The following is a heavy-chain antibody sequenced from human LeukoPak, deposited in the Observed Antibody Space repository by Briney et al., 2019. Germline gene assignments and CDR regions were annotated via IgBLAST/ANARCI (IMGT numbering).Heavy chain of an antibody. CDR3: AREYSYVWGSYRYFDY. V-gene: IGHV3-11*01. Sequence: KSGGSLRLSCAASGFTFSDYYMSWIRQAPGKGLEWVSYISSSGSTIYYADSVKGRFTISRDNAKNSLYLQMNSLRAEDTAVYYCAREYSYVWGSYRYFDYWGQGTLVTVSS. CDR2: ISSSGSTI. CDR1: GFTFSDYY. J-gene: IGHJ4*02. D-gene: IGHD3-16*02.